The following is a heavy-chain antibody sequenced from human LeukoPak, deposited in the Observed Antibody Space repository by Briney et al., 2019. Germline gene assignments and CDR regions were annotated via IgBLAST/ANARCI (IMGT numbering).Heavy chain of an antibody. CDR1: GFTFSSYG. CDR2: IWYDGSNK. Sequence: GGSLRLSCAASGFTFSSYGMHWVRQAPGKGLEWVAVIWYDGSNKYYADSVKGRFTISRDNSKNTLYLQMNSLRAEATAVYYCARDRYDSSGYHYPAYCGQGTLVTVSS. D-gene: IGHD3-22*01. CDR3: ARDRYDSSGYHYPAY. V-gene: IGHV3-33*01. J-gene: IGHJ4*02.